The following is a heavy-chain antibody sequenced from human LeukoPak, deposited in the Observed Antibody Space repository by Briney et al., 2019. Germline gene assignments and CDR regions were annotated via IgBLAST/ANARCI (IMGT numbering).Heavy chain of an antibody. D-gene: IGHD3-22*01. CDR1: GFTFSSYA. CDR2: ISGSGGST. V-gene: IGHV3-23*01. CDR3: AKDDTMIVVVIISFDY. Sequence: PGGSLRLSCAASGFTFSSYAMSWVRQAPGKGLEWVSAISGSGGSTYYADSVNGRFTISRDNSKNTLYLQMNSLRAEDTAVYYCAKDDTMIVVVIISFDYWGQGALVTVSS. J-gene: IGHJ4*02.